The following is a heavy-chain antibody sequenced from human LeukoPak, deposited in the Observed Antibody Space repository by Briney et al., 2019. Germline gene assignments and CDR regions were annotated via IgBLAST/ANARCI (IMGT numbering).Heavy chain of an antibody. CDR1: GFTFSSYW. Sequence: GGFLRLSCAASGFTFSSYWMSWVRQAPGKGLEWVANIKQDGSEKYYVDSVKGRFTISRDNAKNSLYLQMNSLRAEDTAVYYCAREDYYGSGSYYNYVDYWGQGTLVTVSS. CDR2: IKQDGSEK. V-gene: IGHV3-7*01. D-gene: IGHD3-10*01. CDR3: AREDYYGSGSYYNYVDY. J-gene: IGHJ4*02.